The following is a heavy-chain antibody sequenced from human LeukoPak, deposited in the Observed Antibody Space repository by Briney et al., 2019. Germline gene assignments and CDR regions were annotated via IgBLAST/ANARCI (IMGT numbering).Heavy chain of an antibody. V-gene: IGHV3-21*01. J-gene: IGHJ4*02. D-gene: IGHD1-26*01. Sequence: PGGSLRLSCAASGFTFSSYGMNWVRQAPGKGLEWVSSISSSSSYIYYADSVKGRFTISRDNAKNSLYLQMNSLRAEDTAVYYCARSPYSGSYGPFDYWGQGTLVTVSS. CDR3: ARSPYSGSYGPFDY. CDR2: ISSSSSYI. CDR1: GFTFSSYG.